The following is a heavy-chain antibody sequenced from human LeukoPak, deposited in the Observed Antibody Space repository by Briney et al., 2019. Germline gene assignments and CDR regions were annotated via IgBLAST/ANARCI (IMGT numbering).Heavy chain of an antibody. CDR3: ARAGYSSSRGYYYYMDV. CDR2: IYYSGST. J-gene: IGHJ6*03. CDR1: GGSISSSSYY. V-gene: IGHV4-39*01. D-gene: IGHD6-13*01. Sequence: KSSETLSLTCTVSGGSISSSSYYWGWIRQPPGKGLELIGSIYYSGSTYYNPSLKSRVTISVDTSKNQFSLKLSSVTAADTAVYYCARAGYSSSRGYYYYMDVWGKGTTVTISS.